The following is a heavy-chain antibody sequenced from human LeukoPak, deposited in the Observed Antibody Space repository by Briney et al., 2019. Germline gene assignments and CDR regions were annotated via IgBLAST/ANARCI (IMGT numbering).Heavy chain of an antibody. CDR3: ARAGYQQWLVLYYFDY. V-gene: IGHV3-23*01. J-gene: IGHJ4*02. Sequence: GGSLRLSCAASGFTFSSYAMSWVRQAPGKGLEWVSAISGSGGSTYYADSVKGRFTISRDNSKNTLYLQMNSLRAEDTAVYYCARAGYQQWLVLYYFDYWGQGTLVTVSS. CDR1: GFTFSSYA. CDR2: ISGSGGST. D-gene: IGHD6-19*01.